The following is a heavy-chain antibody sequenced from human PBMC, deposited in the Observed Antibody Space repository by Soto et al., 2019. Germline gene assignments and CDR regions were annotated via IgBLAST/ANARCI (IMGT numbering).Heavy chain of an antibody. J-gene: IGHJ5*02. D-gene: IGHD6-13*01. V-gene: IGHV4-31*03. CDR3: ARGSSSWSRGNWFDH. Sequence: SETLSLTCTVSGGSISSGGYYWSWIRQHPGKGLEWIGYIYYSGSTYYNPSLKSRATISVDTSKNQFSLKLSSVTAADTAVYYRARGSSSWSRGNWFDHWAQGTLVTVSS. CDR2: IYYSGST. CDR1: GGSISSGGYY.